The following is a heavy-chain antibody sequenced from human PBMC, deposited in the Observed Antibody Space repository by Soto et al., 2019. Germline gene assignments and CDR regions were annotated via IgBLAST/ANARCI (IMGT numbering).Heavy chain of an antibody. J-gene: IGHJ4*02. Sequence: QVQLQESGPGLVKPSGTLSLTCAVSGGSISSSNWWSWVRQPPGKGLEWIGEIYHRGSPNYNPSLMSRVTTSVDKSKNQFSLKLTSVTAADTAVYYCARTQGYGDSPFDFWGQGTLVTVSS. V-gene: IGHV4-4*02. CDR2: IYHRGSP. CDR3: ARTQGYGDSPFDF. D-gene: IGHD4-17*01. CDR1: GGSISSSNW.